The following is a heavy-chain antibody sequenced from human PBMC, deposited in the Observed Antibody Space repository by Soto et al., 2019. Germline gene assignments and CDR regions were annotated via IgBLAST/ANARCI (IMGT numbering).Heavy chain of an antibody. D-gene: IGHD6-6*01. J-gene: IGHJ4*02. Sequence: SETLSLTCTVSGGSISPYYWGWFRQPPGKGLEWMGYIYYAGSTSYHPSLKGRVTVSLDTSRSQVSLNLTSVTAADTAVYFCVRSSIEPRIFMYPFDYWGQGTQVTVSS. CDR1: GGSISPYY. CDR2: IYYAGST. CDR3: VRSSIEPRIFMYPFDY. V-gene: IGHV4-59*08.